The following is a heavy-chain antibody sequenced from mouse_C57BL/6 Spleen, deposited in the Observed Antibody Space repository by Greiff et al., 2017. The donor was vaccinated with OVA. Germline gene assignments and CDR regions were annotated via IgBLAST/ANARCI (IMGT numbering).Heavy chain of an antibody. Sequence: DVMLVESEGGLVQPGSSMKLSCTASGFTFSDYYMAWVRQVPEKGLEWVANINYDGSSTYYLDSLKSRFIISRDNAKNILYLQMSSLKSEDTATYYCARDRAYYSNYPYWYFDVWGTGTTVTVSS. CDR1: GFTFSDYY. CDR3: ARDRAYYSNYPYWYFDV. J-gene: IGHJ1*03. D-gene: IGHD2-5*01. V-gene: IGHV5-16*01. CDR2: INYDGSST.